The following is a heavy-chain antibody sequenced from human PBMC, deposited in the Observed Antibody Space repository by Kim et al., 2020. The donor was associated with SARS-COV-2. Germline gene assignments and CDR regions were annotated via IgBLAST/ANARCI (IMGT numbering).Heavy chain of an antibody. CDR1: GGSFSGYY. V-gene: IGHV4-34*01. D-gene: IGHD3-16*01. CDR2: INHSGST. CDR3: ARGSGRLGEDY. Sequence: SETLSLTCAVYGGSFSGYYWSWIRQPPGKGLEWIGEINHSGSTNYNPSLKSRVTISVDTSKNQFSLKLSSVTAADTAVYYCARGSGRLGEDYWGQGTLVTVSS. J-gene: IGHJ4*02.